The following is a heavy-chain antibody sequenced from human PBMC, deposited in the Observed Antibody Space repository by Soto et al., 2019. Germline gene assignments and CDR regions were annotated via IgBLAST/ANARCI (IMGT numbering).Heavy chain of an antibody. CDR3: ARSIAVAGLDY. CDR2: ISNDGNKK. D-gene: IGHD6-19*01. J-gene: IGHJ4*02. CDR1: GFTFTTYA. V-gene: IGHV3-30-3*01. Sequence: WSLRLSCAASGFTFTTYAIHWVRQAPGKGLEWVAVISNDGNKKVYADSVEGRFNVSRDNSKNTVYLQMNSLRGDDTAVYYCARSIAVAGLDYWGQGTLVTVSS.